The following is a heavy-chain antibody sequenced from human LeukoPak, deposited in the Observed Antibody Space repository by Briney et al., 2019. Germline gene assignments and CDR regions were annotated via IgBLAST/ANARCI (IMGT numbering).Heavy chain of an antibody. V-gene: IGHV3-33*06. CDR2: IWYDGSNK. J-gene: IGHJ4*02. D-gene: IGHD5-12*01. CDR1: GFTISSYG. CDR3: AKDRGYSRNEALDY. Sequence: GGSLRLSCAASGFTISSYGMHWVRQAPGKGLEWVAVIWYDGSNKYYADSVKGRFTISRDNSKNTLYLQMNSLRAEDTAVYYCAKDRGYSRNEALDYWGQGTLVTVSS.